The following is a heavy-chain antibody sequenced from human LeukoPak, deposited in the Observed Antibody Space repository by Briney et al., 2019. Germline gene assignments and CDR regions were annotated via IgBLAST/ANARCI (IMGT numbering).Heavy chain of an antibody. CDR2: IYYSGST. J-gene: IGHJ4*02. Sequence: SETLSLTCTVSGGSVNSGSYYWSWIWQPPGNGLEWIGYIYYSGSTNYNPSLKSRVTISVDTSKNQFSLKLSSVTAADTAVYYCARVPYYYNSGGTYWGQGTLVTVSS. V-gene: IGHV4-61*01. D-gene: IGHD3-22*01. CDR1: GGSVNSGSYY. CDR3: ARVPYYYNSGGTY.